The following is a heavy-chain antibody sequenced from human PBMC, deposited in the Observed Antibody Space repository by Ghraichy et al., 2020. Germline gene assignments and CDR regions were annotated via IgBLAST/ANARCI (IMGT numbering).Heavy chain of an antibody. CDR3: ARGRETVTTSGPFDY. Sequence: GGSLRLSCAASGFTFSSYSMNWVRQAPGKGLEWVSSISSSSSYIYYADSVKGRFTISRDNAKNSLYLQMNSLRAEDTAVYYCARGRETVTTSGPFDYWGQGTLVTVSS. D-gene: IGHD4-17*01. CDR1: GFTFSSYS. CDR2: ISSSSSYI. V-gene: IGHV3-21*01. J-gene: IGHJ4*02.